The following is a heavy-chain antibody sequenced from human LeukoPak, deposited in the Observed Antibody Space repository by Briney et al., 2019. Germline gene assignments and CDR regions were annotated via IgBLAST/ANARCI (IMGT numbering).Heavy chain of an antibody. Sequence: GASVKVSCKASGGTFSSYTISWVRQAPGQGLEWMGRIIPILGIANYAQKFQGRVTITADKSTSTAYMELSSLRSEDTAVYYCAPVAVAGTFAGRDVWAKGPRSPSP. J-gene: IGHJ6*02. CDR3: APVAVAGTFAGRDV. CDR1: GGTFSSYT. D-gene: IGHD6-19*01. V-gene: IGHV1-69*02. CDR2: IIPILGIA.